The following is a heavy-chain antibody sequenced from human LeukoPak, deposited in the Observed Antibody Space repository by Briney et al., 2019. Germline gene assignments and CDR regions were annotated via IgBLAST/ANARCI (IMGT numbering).Heavy chain of an antibody. CDR1: GGTFSSYA. J-gene: IGHJ6*03. CDR2: IIPIFGTA. Sequence: SVKVSCXASGGTFSSYAISWVRQAPGQGLEWMGGIIPIFGTANYAQKFQGRVTITADESTSTAYMELSSLRSEDTAVYYCARDFFRGVRYYYYYTDVWGKGTTVTVSS. V-gene: IGHV1-69*13. D-gene: IGHD3-10*01. CDR3: ARDFFRGVRYYYYYTDV.